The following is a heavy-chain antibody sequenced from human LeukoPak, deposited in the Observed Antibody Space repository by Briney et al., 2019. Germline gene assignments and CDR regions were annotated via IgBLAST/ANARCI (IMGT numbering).Heavy chain of an antibody. CDR2: ISGNGVNT. CDR3: ARDGYNFKAFDY. V-gene: IGHV3-23*01. J-gene: IGHJ4*02. Sequence: GGSLRLSCAASGFTFSSYAMSWVRQAPGKGLEWVSGISGNGVNTYHADSVKGRFTISRDNSKNTLYLQMNSLRAEDTAVYYCARDGYNFKAFDYWGQGTLVTVSS. CDR1: GFTFSSYA. D-gene: IGHD5-24*01.